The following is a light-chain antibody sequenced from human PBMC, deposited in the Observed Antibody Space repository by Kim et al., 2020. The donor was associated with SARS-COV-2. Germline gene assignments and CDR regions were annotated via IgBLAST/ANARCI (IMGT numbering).Light chain of an antibody. Sequence: DIQMTQSPSAMSASVGDRVTITCRASQDITNYLAWFQQKPGKVPKRLMYTTSTLHSGVPSRFSGSRSGTEFTLTISSLQPEDFATYYCVQHHDYPYTFGQGTKLEI. J-gene: IGKJ2*01. CDR1: QDITNY. CDR3: VQHHDYPYT. V-gene: IGKV1-17*03. CDR2: TTS.